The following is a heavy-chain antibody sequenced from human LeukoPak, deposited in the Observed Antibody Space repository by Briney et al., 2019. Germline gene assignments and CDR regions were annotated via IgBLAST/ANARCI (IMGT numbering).Heavy chain of an antibody. CDR2: IIPIFGTA. CDR1: GGTFSSYA. Sequence: SVKVSCKASGGTFSSYAISWVRQAPGQGLEWMGGIIPIFGTANYAQKFQCRVTITADKSTSTAYMELSSLRSEDTAVYYCASTIVVVPAAIPYYYGMDVWGKGTTVTVSS. D-gene: IGHD2-2*01. V-gene: IGHV1-69*06. J-gene: IGHJ6*04. CDR3: ASTIVVVPAAIPYYYGMDV.